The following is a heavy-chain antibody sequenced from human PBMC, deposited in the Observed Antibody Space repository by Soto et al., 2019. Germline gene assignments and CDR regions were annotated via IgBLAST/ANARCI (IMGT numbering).Heavy chain of an antibody. CDR2: INHSGST. CDR3: ARPYYDYIWGSYRF. D-gene: IGHD3-16*02. V-gene: IGHV4-34*01. CDR1: GGSFSGYY. Sequence: SETLSLTCAVYGGSFSGYYWSWIRQPPGKGLEWIGEINHSGSTNYNPSLKSRVTISVDTSKNQFSLKLSSVTAADTAVYYCARPYYDYIWGSYRFWGQGTLVTVSS. J-gene: IGHJ4*02.